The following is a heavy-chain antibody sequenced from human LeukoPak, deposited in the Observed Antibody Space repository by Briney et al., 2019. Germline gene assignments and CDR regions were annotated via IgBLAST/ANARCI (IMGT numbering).Heavy chain of an antibody. CDR1: GYTFTGYY. V-gene: IGHV1-2*02. Sequence: ASVTVSCKASGYTFTGYYMHWVRQAPGQGLEWMGWIKPNSGGINYAQKFQGRVTMTRDTSISTAYMDLSRLISDDTAVYYCARGSESGSYYSGYDGAFDIWGQGTMVTVSS. CDR3: ARGSESGSYYSGYDGAFDI. D-gene: IGHD1-26*01. CDR2: IKPNSGGI. J-gene: IGHJ3*02.